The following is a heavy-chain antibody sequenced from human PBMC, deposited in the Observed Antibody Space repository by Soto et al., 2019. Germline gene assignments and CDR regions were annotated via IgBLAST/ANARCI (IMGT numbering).Heavy chain of an antibody. J-gene: IGHJ6*02. Sequence: ASVKVSCKASGYTFTGYYMHWVRQAPGQGLEWMGWINPNSGGTNYAQKFQGRVTMTRDTCISTAYMELSRLRSDDTAVYYCARIGRNYYYYGMDVWGQGTTVTVSS. V-gene: IGHV1-2*02. CDR1: GYTFTGYY. CDR2: INPNSGGT. CDR3: ARIGRNYYYYGMDV. D-gene: IGHD1-26*01.